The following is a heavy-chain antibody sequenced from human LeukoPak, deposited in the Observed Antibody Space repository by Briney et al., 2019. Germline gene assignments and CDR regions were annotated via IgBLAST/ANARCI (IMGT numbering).Heavy chain of an antibody. CDR3: ARGTYYDSSAYSGVRLFDY. D-gene: IGHD3-22*01. CDR2: INLNNGRI. J-gene: IGHJ4*02. CDR1: GYTFTSYY. V-gene: IGHV1-2*02. Sequence: ASVKVSCKASGYTFTSYYMHWVRQAPGQGLEWMGWINLNNGRINYAQNFQGRVTMARDTSISTAYMELSSLTSDDTALYYCARGTYYDSSAYSGVRLFDYWGQGTLATVSS.